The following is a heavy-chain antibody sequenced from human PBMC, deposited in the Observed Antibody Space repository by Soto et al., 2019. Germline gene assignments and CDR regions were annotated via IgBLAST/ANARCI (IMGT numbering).Heavy chain of an antibody. D-gene: IGHD3-3*01. CDR1: GYTFTSYY. CDR3: ARDNTIFGVVITGADYYYYGMDV. V-gene: IGHV1-46*01. J-gene: IGHJ6*02. Sequence: ASVKVSCKASGYTFTSYYMHWVRQAPGQGLEWMGIINPSGGSTSYAQKFQGRVTMTRDTSTSTVYMELSSLRSEDTAVYYCARDNTIFGVVITGADYYYYGMDVWGQGTTVTGS. CDR2: INPSGGST.